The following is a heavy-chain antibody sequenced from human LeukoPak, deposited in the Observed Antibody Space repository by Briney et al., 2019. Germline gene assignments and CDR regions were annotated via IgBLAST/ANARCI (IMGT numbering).Heavy chain of an antibody. Sequence: PGGSLRLSCAASGFTFTNFWMSWVRQAPGKGLVWVSRINTDGSSTSYADSVKGRFTISRDNAKNTLYLQMNSLRAEDTAVYYCAREPDAGITGTTRDAFDIWGQGTMVTVSS. CDR3: AREPDAGITGTTRDAFDI. V-gene: IGHV3-74*01. J-gene: IGHJ3*02. D-gene: IGHD1-20*01. CDR2: INTDGSST. CDR1: GFTFTNFW.